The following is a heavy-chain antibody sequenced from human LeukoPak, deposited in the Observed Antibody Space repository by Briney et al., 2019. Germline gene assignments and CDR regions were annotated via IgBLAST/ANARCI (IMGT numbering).Heavy chain of an antibody. D-gene: IGHD3-22*01. Sequence: GASVKVSCKVSGYTLTELSMHWVRQAPGQGLEWMGIIILSGVSTIYAQKFQGRVSMTRDTSTSTVYLELSSLRSEDTAVYYCAREGYYDSSGDHYYGMDVWGQGTTVTVSS. CDR1: GYTLTELS. CDR2: IILSGVST. CDR3: AREGYYDSSGDHYYGMDV. J-gene: IGHJ6*02. V-gene: IGHV1-46*01.